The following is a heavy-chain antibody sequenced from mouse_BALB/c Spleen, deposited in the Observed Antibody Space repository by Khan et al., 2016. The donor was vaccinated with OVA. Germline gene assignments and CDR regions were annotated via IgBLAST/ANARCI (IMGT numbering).Heavy chain of an antibody. CDR2: IYFSGSI. CDR3: ARDGNYMDY. Sequence: EVQLQESGPDLVKPSQSLSLTCTVTGYSITSGYSWHWIRQFPGNKLEWMAYIYFSGSITYNPSLKSRVSITRDTSKNQFFLQLNSVTTEDTATYYCARDGNYMDYWGQVTSVTVSS. CDR1: GYSITSGYS. D-gene: IGHD2-1*01. J-gene: IGHJ4*01. V-gene: IGHV3-1*02.